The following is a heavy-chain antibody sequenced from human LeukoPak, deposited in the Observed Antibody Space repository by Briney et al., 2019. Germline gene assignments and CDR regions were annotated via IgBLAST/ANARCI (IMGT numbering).Heavy chain of an antibody. CDR3: ARVSGLWSADYYYYMDV. Sequence: PSETLSLTCTVSGGSISSYYWSWIRQPAGKGLEWIGRIHTSGSTNYNPSLKSRVTMSVDTSKNQFSLKLSSVTAADTAVYYCARVSGLWSADYYYYMDVWGKGTTVTVSS. V-gene: IGHV4-4*07. J-gene: IGHJ6*03. D-gene: IGHD5-18*01. CDR2: IHTSGST. CDR1: GGSISSYY.